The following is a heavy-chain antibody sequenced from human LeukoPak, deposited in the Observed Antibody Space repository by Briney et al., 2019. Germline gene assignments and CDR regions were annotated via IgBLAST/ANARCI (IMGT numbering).Heavy chain of an antibody. Sequence: ASVKISCKASGYSFTDYDINWVRQATGQGLEWMGWMNPNTGNTDYAQKFQGRVTMTRDTSISTAYMELSRPRSDDTAVYYCARDTKQWELLPNWFDPWGQGTLVTVSS. CDR1: GYSFTDYD. CDR2: MNPNTGNT. V-gene: IGHV1-8*01. J-gene: IGHJ5*02. D-gene: IGHD1-26*01. CDR3: ARDTKQWELLPNWFDP.